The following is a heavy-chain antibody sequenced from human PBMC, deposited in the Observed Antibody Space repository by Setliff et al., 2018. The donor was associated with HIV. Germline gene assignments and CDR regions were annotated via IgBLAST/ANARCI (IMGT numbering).Heavy chain of an antibody. CDR3: AKQVSGYFDY. Sequence: PGGSLRLSCAASGFTFSSYAMSWVRQTPGKGLEWVSAISRSGGSTYYADSVKGRFTMSRDNSKNTLFLVLTSLRPEDTAVYYCAKQVSGYFDYWGQGALVTVSS. J-gene: IGHJ4*02. CDR2: ISRSGGST. V-gene: IGHV3-23*01. D-gene: IGHD3-10*01. CDR1: GFTFSSYA.